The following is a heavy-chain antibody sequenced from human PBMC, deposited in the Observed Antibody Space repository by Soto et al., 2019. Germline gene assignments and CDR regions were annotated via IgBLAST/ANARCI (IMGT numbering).Heavy chain of an antibody. CDR2: IYYSGST. D-gene: IGHD1-26*01. Sequence: SETLSLTCTVSGGSISSYYWSWIRQPPGKGLEWIGYIYYSGSTNYNPSLKSRVTISVDTSKNQFSLKLSSVTAADTAVYYCARGEGSVSNFDYWGQGTLVTVS. CDR3: ARGEGSVSNFDY. V-gene: IGHV4-59*01. J-gene: IGHJ4*02. CDR1: GGSISSYY.